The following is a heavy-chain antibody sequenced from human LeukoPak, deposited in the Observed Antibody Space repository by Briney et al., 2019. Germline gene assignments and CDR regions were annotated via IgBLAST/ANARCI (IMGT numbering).Heavy chain of an antibody. J-gene: IGHJ4*02. CDR3: VRVLLTDTTSYYAY. Sequence: GGSLRLSCAASGFTFSSYAMHWVRQAPGKGLEWVALISYDGTNKYYADSVKGQFTISRDNSKNTLYLQMNSLRPEDTAMYYCVRVLLTDTTSYYAYWGQGTLVTVSS. D-gene: IGHD2/OR15-2a*01. CDR1: GFTFSSYA. V-gene: IGHV3-30*04. CDR2: ISYDGTNK.